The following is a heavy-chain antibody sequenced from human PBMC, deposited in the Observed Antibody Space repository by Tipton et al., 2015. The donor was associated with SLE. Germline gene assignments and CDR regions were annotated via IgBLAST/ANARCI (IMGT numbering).Heavy chain of an antibody. V-gene: IGHV3-7*01. J-gene: IGHJ6*03. CDR1: GFTFSSYW. CDR3: AKLSQYNSWGYYYYYMDV. D-gene: IGHD6-6*01. Sequence: SLRLSCAASGFTFSSYWMSWVRQAPGKGLEWVANIKQDGSEKYYVDSVKGRFTISRDNAKNSVYLQLSSLRAEDTAVYYCAKLSQYNSWGYYYYYMDVWGKGTTVTVSS. CDR2: IKQDGSEK.